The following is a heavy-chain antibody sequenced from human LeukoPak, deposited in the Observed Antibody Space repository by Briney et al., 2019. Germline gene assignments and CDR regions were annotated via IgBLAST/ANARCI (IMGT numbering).Heavy chain of an antibody. CDR1: GFTFSNYN. V-gene: IGHV3-21*01. CDR3: ATGVAVAGTHFVDY. D-gene: IGHD6-19*01. Sequence: GGSLRLSCAASGFTFSNYNINWVRQAPGKVLECISSISSGSSHIHYADSVKGRFTISRDNAKNSVYLQMNSLRVDDTAVYYCATGVAVAGTHFVDYWGQGTLVSVSS. CDR2: ISSGSSHI. J-gene: IGHJ4*02.